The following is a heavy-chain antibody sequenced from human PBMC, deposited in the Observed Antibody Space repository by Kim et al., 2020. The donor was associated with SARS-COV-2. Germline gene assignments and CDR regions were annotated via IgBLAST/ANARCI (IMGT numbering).Heavy chain of an antibody. D-gene: IGHD3-10*01. J-gene: IGHJ1*01. V-gene: IGHV3-30-3*01. CDR3: ARGRIFL. CDR2: DESTK. Sequence: DESTKFSAYSVKSRFTISRDNSKNALYLQMNSLRAEDTAVYYCARGRIFLWGQGTLVTVSS.